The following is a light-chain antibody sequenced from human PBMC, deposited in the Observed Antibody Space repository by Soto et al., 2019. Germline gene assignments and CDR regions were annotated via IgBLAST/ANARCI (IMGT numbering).Light chain of an antibody. CDR1: ISGVGDYDY. V-gene: IGLV2-11*01. Sequence: QSALTQPRSVSGSPGQSVTISCTGTISGVGDYDYVSWYQQHPGKAPKLIIYDVYKRSSGVPDRFSGSKSGNTASLTISGLQAEDEADQYCCSYAGSSTYVIFGGGTKVTVL. CDR3: CSYAGSSTYVI. J-gene: IGLJ2*01. CDR2: DVY.